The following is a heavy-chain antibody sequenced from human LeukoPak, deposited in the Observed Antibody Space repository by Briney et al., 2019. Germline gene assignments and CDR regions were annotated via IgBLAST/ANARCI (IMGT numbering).Heavy chain of an antibody. D-gene: IGHD2-2*01. CDR2: ITGSGDKT. J-gene: IGHJ4*02. CDR3: AKGGLYCSSITCFYYFDY. V-gene: IGHV3-23*01. Sequence: GGSLRLSCAASGFTFSNYAMHWVRQAPGKGLEWVSAITGSGDKTYYADSVRGRLTVSRDNSKNTLYLQMNSLRAEDTALYYCAKGGLYCSSITCFYYFDYWGQGTLVTVSS. CDR1: GFTFSNYA.